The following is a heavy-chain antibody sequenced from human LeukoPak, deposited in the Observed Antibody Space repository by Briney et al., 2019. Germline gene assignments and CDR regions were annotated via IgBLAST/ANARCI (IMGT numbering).Heavy chain of an antibody. V-gene: IGHV1-2*02. CDR1: GNTFTGYY. D-gene: IGHD4-17*01. Sequence: ASVKVSCKASGNTFTGYYIHWVRQAPGQGLEWMGWINPNSGGTNYAQEFQGRVTMTRDTSISTAYMELRLRSDDTAVYYCARSRNSHDYGDYYFGCWGQGTLVTVSS. CDR3: ARSRNSHDYGDYYFGC. CDR2: INPNSGGT. J-gene: IGHJ4*02.